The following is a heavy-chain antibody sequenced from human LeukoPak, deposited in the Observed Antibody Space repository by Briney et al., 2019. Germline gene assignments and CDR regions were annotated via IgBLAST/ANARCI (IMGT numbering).Heavy chain of an antibody. V-gene: IGHV3-30*02. Sequence: GGSLRLSRAASGFTFSSYGMHWVRQAPGKGLEWVAFIRYDGSDKYYADSVKGRFTISRDNSKNTLYLQMNSLRAADTAVYYRTAARPMDYWGQGTLVTVSS. CDR2: IRYDGSDK. D-gene: IGHD6-6*01. CDR1: GFTFSSYG. CDR3: TAARPMDY. J-gene: IGHJ4*02.